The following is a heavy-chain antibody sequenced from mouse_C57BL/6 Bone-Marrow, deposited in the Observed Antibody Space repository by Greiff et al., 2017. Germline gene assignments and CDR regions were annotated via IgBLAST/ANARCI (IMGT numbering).Heavy chain of an antibody. V-gene: IGHV1-64*01. D-gene: IGHD2-5*01. J-gene: IGHJ2*01. CDR3: AISGYSTFFDY. CDR2: IHPNSGST. CDR1: GYTFTSYW. Sequence: QVQLKQPGAELVKPGASVKLSCKASGYTFTSYWMHWVKQRPGQGLEWIGMIHPNSGSTNYNEKFKSKATLTVDNSASTAYMQLSSLTSEDSAVYYCAISGYSTFFDYWGQGTTLTVSS.